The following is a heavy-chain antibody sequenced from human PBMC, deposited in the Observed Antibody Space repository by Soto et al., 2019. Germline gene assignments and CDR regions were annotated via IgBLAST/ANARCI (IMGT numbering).Heavy chain of an antibody. CDR1: GYSISSGYY. D-gene: IGHD6-19*01. Sequence: SSETLSLTCAVSGYSISSGYYWGWIRQPPGKGLEWIGSIYHSGSTYYNPSLKSRVTISVDTSKNQFSLKLSSVTAADTAVYYCARVHQIGLEWLVRVTYWYFDLWGRGTLVTVSS. J-gene: IGHJ2*01. V-gene: IGHV4-38-2*01. CDR2: IYHSGST. CDR3: ARVHQIGLEWLVRVTYWYFDL.